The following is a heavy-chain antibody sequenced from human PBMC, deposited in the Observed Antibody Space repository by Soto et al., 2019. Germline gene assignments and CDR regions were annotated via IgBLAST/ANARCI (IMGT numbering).Heavy chain of an antibody. D-gene: IGHD2-21*01. Sequence: QVQLVQSGAEVKEPGASVRVSCKASGYTFSSYGFSWVRQAPGQGLEWVAWISANSGDTNSAQKFQGRVTLTTDTSTSTAYMDLRSLTSDDTAIYFCARAFADSCGRPRCIYFEFWGQGTLATVSS. CDR2: ISANSGDT. CDR1: GYTFSSYG. V-gene: IGHV1-18*01. J-gene: IGHJ4*02. CDR3: ARAFADSCGRPRCIYFEF.